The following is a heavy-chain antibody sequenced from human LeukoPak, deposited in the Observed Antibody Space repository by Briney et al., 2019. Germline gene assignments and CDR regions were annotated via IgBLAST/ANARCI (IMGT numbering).Heavy chain of an antibody. CDR1: GGSFSGYY. CDR3: ARAPQWLVLGGYYGMDV. D-gene: IGHD6-19*01. V-gene: IGHV4-34*01. Sequence: SETLSLTCAVYGGSFSGYYWSWIRQPPGKGLEWIGEINHSGSTNYNPSLKSRVTISVDTSKNQLSLKLSSVTAADTAVYYCARAPQWLVLGGYYGMDVWGQGTTVTVSS. CDR2: INHSGST. J-gene: IGHJ6*02.